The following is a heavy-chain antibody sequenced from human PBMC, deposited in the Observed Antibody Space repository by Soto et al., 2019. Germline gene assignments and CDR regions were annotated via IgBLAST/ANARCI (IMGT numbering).Heavy chain of an antibody. CDR1: GGSIGSYH. Sequence: SETLSLTCTVSGGSIGSYHWSWVRQPPGKVLEWIASVYYTGTTNYNPSLGSRVTISIDAPENQISLKLTSVTAADTAFYYCARDTVLTGMFDPWGQGTLVTVSS. CDR2: VYYTGTT. J-gene: IGHJ5*02. D-gene: IGHD4-17*01. V-gene: IGHV4-59*01. CDR3: ARDTVLTGMFDP.